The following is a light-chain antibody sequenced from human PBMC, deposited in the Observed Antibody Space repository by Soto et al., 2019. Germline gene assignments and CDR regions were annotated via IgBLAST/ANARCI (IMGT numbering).Light chain of an antibody. CDR2: KAS. CDR3: LQSYSTPLS. V-gene: IGKV1-5*03. CDR1: QSVSTS. J-gene: IGKJ4*01. Sequence: DIQMTQSPSTLSASVGDRATITFLASQSVSTSLAWYQQKPGKAPKLLIFKASALESGVPSRFSGSGSGTDFTLTISSLQPEDFATYYCLQSYSTPLSFGGGTKVDIK.